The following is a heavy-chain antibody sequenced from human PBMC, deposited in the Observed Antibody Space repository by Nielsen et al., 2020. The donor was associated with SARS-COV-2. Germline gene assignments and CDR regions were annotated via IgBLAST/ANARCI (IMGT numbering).Heavy chain of an antibody. CDR3: ARDAYGDLIYGMDV. D-gene: IGHD4-17*01. CDR1: GGSFSVYY. J-gene: IGHJ6*02. V-gene: IGHV4-34*01. Sequence: GSLRLSCAVYGGSFSVYYWTWIRQPPGKGLEWIGEINDKGDINYNPSLESRVTMSLDTSKTQFSLRLKSVTAADTAVYSCARDAYGDLIYGMDVWGRGTTVTVSS. CDR2: INDKGDI.